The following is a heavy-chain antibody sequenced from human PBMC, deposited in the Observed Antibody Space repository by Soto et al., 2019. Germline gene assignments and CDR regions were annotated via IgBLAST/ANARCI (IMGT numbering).Heavy chain of an antibody. CDR3: ARASRVTTSGTTAYYFDE. Sequence: PSEPLSLTCTVSGGSISSGDYFWTWIRQHPGKGLEWIGYISKSGGTYDSPSLKSRVSLSVDTSQNLFSLKVTSVTAADTATYYCARASRVTTSGTTAYYFDEWGQGIPVTVSS. J-gene: IGHJ4*02. CDR1: GGSISSGDYF. D-gene: IGHD4-17*01. CDR2: ISKSGGT. V-gene: IGHV4-31*03.